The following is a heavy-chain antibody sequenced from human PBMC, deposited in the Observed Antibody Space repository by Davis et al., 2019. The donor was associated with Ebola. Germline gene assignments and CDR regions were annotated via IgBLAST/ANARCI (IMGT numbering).Heavy chain of an antibody. D-gene: IGHD2-8*02. J-gene: IGHJ6*03. V-gene: IGHV3-21*01. Sequence: GESLKISCAAPGFTFSSYAMSWVRQAPGKGLEWVSSISSSSSYIYYADSVKGRFTISRDNAKNSLYLQMNSLRAEDTAVYYCARPGGPLKLYYMDVWGKGTTVTVSS. CDR3: ARPGGPLKLYYMDV. CDR1: GFTFSSYA. CDR2: ISSSSSYI.